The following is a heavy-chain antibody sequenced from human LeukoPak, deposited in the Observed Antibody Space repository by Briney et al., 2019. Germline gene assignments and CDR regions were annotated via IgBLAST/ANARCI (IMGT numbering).Heavy chain of an antibody. V-gene: IGHV4-34*01. CDR3: ACRELMDV. CDR1: GVSISSYY. CDR2: INHSGSA. Sequence: SETLSLTCTVSGVSISSYYWSWIRQSPGRGLKWIGEINHSGSANYNPSLESRVTISIDTSKNQFSLKLSSVTAADTAVYYCACRELMDVWGQGTTVTVSS. D-gene: IGHD1-7*01. J-gene: IGHJ6*02.